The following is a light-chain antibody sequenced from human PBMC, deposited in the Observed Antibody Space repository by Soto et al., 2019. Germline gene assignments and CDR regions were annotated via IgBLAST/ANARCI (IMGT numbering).Light chain of an antibody. CDR2: GNI. CDR1: SSNIGAGYD. Sequence: QSALTQPPSVSGAPGQRVTISCTGSSSNIGAGYDVHWYQQFPGTAPKFLLHGNINRPSGVPDRFSGSKSGTSASLAITVLQAEDEADYYCLSYDSSLNGWVFGGGTKLTVL. V-gene: IGLV1-40*01. J-gene: IGLJ3*02. CDR3: LSYDSSLNGWV.